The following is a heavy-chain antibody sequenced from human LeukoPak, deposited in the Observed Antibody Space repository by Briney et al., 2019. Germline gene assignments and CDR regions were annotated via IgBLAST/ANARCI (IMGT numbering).Heavy chain of an antibody. CDR1: GGSISSGDYY. Sequence: SQTLSLTCTVSGGSISSGDYYWSWIRQPPGTGLEWIGYIYYSGSTYYNPSLKSRVTISVDTSKNQFSLKLSSVTAADTAVYYCARDYYDSSGSVGIDYWGQGTLVTVSS. CDR2: IYYSGST. CDR3: ARDYYDSSGSVGIDY. V-gene: IGHV4-30-4*01. D-gene: IGHD3-22*01. J-gene: IGHJ4*02.